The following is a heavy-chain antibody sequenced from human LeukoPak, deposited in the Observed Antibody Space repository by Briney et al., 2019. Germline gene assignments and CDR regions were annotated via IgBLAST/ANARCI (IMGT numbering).Heavy chain of an antibody. CDR2: IIPIFGTA. D-gene: IGHD2-15*01. J-gene: IGHJ4*02. V-gene: IGHV1-69*05. Sequence: GASVKVSXKASGGTFSSYTISWVRQAPGQGLEWMGRIIPIFGTANYAQKFQGRVTITTDESTSTAYMELSSLRSEDTAVYYCARGGYCSGGSCYFHFDYWGQGTLVTVSS. CDR1: GGTFSSYT. CDR3: ARGGYCSGGSCYFHFDY.